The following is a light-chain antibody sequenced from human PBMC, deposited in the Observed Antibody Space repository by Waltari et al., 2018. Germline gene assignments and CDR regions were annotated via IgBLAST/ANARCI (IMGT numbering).Light chain of an antibody. CDR1: VLAEKY. CDR3: HAAADNNWF. V-gene: IGLV3-27*01. Sequence: YDLTQPFSVSVSPGQTATITCSGDVLAEKYVRWFQQKPGPAPTLILYKDTERPSGIPERFAGSSSGSTVTLTIRGALLEDEADYHCHAAADNNWFFGGGTKLTVL. CDR2: KDT. J-gene: IGLJ2*01.